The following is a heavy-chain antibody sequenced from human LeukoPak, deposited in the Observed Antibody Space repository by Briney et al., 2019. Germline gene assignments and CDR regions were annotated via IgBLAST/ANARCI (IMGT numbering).Heavy chain of an antibody. J-gene: IGHJ6*02. CDR2: MNPNSGNT. Sequence: ASVKVSCKASGYTFTSYDINWVRQATGQGLEWMGWMNPNSGNTGYARKFQGRVTMTRNTSISTAYMELSSLRSEDTAVYYCHSNYYYYGMDVWGQGTTVTASS. D-gene: IGHD4-11*01. CDR1: GYTFTSYD. V-gene: IGHV1-8*01. CDR3: HSNYYYYGMDV.